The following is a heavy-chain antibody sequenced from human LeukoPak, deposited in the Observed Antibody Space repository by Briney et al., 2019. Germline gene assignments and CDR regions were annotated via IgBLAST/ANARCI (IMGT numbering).Heavy chain of an antibody. CDR3: ARGDFGATGAFDI. CDR2: IYTSGST. J-gene: IGHJ3*02. V-gene: IGHV4-61*02. Sequence: SQTLSLXCTVSGGSSSSGSYYWSWSRQPAGKGLEWIGRIYTSGSTNYNPSLKSRVTISVDTSKNQFSLKLRSVTAADTAVYYCARGDFGATGAFDIWGQGTMVTVSS. D-gene: IGHD3/OR15-3a*01. CDR1: GGSSSSGSYY.